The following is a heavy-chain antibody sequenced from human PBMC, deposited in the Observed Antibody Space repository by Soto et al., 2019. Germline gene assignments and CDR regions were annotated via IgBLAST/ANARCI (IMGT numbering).Heavy chain of an antibody. CDR2: IIPILGIA. CDR3: ARDYYDSSGQSHDAFDI. D-gene: IGHD3-22*01. V-gene: IGHV1-69*08. J-gene: IGHJ3*02. Sequence: QVQLVQSGAEVKKPGSSVKVSCKASGGTFSSYTISWVRQAPGQGLEWMGRIIPILGIANYAQKFQGRVTITADKSXSXXYMELSSRRSEDTAVYYCARDYYDSSGQSHDAFDIWGQGTMVTVSS. CDR1: GGTFSSYT.